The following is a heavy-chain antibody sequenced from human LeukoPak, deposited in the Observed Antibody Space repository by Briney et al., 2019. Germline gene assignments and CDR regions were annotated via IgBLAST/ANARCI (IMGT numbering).Heavy chain of an antibody. CDR1: GYTLTELS. Sequence: ASVKVSCKVSGYTLTELSMHWVRQAPGKGLEWMGGVDPEDGETIYAQKFQGRVTMTEDTSTDTAYMELSSLRSEDTAVYYCATSDCSSTSCYSDFDYWGQGTLVTVSS. CDR3: ATSDCSSTSCYSDFDY. D-gene: IGHD2-2*01. V-gene: IGHV1-24*01. J-gene: IGHJ4*02. CDR2: VDPEDGET.